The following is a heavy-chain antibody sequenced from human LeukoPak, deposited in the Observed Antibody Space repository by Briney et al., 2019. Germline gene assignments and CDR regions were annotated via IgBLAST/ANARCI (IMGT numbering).Heavy chain of an antibody. Sequence: PSETLSLTCTVSGGSISPYFWSWFRQPPGKGREWIGYIYYSGSTNYNPSLKSRVTISVDTSKNQFSLKLSSVTAADTAVYYCARAVAAAGNIDYWGQGTLVTVSS. V-gene: IGHV4-59*01. CDR3: ARAVAAAGNIDY. J-gene: IGHJ4*02. D-gene: IGHD6-13*01. CDR2: IYYSGST. CDR1: GGSISPYF.